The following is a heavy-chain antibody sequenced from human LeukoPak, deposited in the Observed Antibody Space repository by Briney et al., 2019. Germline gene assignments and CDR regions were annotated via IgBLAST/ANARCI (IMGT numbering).Heavy chain of an antibody. Sequence: GGSLRLSRAASGFTFSDYYMSWIRQAPGKGLEWLSYISSSGSSIYSADSVKGRFTISRDNAKNSLYLQMNSLRAGDTAVYYCARAGIVGAATESPFDNWGQGTLVTVSS. D-gene: IGHD1-26*01. CDR3: ARAGIVGAATESPFDN. CDR1: GFTFSDYY. CDR2: ISSSGSSI. V-gene: IGHV3-11*01. J-gene: IGHJ4*02.